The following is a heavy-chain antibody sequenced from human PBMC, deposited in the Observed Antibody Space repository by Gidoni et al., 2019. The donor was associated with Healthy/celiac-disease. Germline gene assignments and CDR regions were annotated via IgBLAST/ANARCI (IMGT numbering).Heavy chain of an antibody. V-gene: IGHV4-31*03. CDR3: AREITGTFVNWFDP. Sequence: QVQLQESGPGLVKPSQTLSLTCTVSGGSISSGGYYWSWIRQHPGKGLEWIGYIYYSGSTYYNPSLKSRVTISVDTSKNQFSLKLSSVTAADTAVYYCAREITGTFVNWFDPWGQGTLVTVSS. D-gene: IGHD1-20*01. CDR1: GGSISSGGYY. J-gene: IGHJ5*02. CDR2: IYYSGST.